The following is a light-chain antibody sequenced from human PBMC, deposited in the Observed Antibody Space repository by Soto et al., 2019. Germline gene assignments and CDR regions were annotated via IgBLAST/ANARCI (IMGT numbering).Light chain of an antibody. V-gene: IGKV3-20*01. CDR1: QSVSSTY. J-gene: IGKJ2*01. Sequence: EIVLTQSPGTLSLSPGERATLSCRASQSVSSTYLAWYQQKPGQAPRLVIYGASNRATGIPDRFSGSASGADFTLTISRLEPEDFAVYYCQQYDTSLPMYTFGQGTKLEIK. CDR2: GAS. CDR3: QQYDTSLPMYT.